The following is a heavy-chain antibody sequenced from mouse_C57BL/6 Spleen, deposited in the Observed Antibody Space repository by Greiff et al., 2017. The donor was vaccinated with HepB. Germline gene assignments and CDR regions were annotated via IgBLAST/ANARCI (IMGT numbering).Heavy chain of an antibody. J-gene: IGHJ3*01. D-gene: IGHD1-1*01. Sequence: SGAELVKPGASVKISCKASGYAFSSYWMNWVKQRPGKGLEWIGQIYPGDGDTNYNGKFKGKATLTADKSSSTAYMQLSSLTSEDSAVYFCARGGYYGSSSRWFAYWGQGTLVTVSA. CDR2: IYPGDGDT. CDR1: GYAFSSYW. CDR3: ARGGYYGSSSRWFAY. V-gene: IGHV1-80*01.